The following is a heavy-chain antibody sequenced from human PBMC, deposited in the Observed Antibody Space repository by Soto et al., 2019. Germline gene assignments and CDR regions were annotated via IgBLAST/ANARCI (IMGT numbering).Heavy chain of an antibody. D-gene: IGHD6-19*01. Sequence: GGSLRLSCAASGFTFSGSAMHWVRQASGTGLEWVGRIRSKANSYATAYAASVKGRFTISRDDSKNTAYLQMNSLKTEDTAVYSCTRLGWSSGPPDYWGQGTLVTVSS. CDR2: IRSKANSYAT. CDR3: TRLGWSSGPPDY. CDR1: GFTFSGSA. V-gene: IGHV3-73*01. J-gene: IGHJ4*02.